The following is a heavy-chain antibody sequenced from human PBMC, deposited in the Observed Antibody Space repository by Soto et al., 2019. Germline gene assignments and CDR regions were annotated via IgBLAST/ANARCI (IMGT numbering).Heavy chain of an antibody. D-gene: IGHD5-12*01. Sequence: GGSLRLSCAASGFTFSSYWMSWVRQAPGKGLEWVANIKQDGSEKYYVDSVKGRFTISRDNAKNSLYLQMNSLRAEDTAVYYCARDALGRYDWGFDYCGQGPLVTVSS. CDR3: ARDALGRYDWGFDY. V-gene: IGHV3-7*01. J-gene: IGHJ4*02. CDR2: IKQDGSEK. CDR1: GFTFSSYW.